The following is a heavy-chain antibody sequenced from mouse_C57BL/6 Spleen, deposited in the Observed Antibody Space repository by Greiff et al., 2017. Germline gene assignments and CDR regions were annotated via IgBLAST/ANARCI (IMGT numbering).Heavy chain of an antibody. Sequence: VKLMESGAELVKPGASVKISCKASGYAFSSYWMNWVKQRPGKGLEWIGQIYPGDGDTNYNGKFKGKATLTADKSSSTAYMQLSSLTSEDSAVYFCARGTTVDWYFDVWGTGTTVTVSS. J-gene: IGHJ1*03. CDR2: IYPGDGDT. CDR1: GYAFSSYW. V-gene: IGHV1-80*01. CDR3: ARGTTVDWYFDV. D-gene: IGHD1-1*01.